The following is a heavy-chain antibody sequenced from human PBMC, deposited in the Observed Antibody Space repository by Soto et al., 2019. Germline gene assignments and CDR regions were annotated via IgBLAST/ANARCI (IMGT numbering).Heavy chain of an antibody. V-gene: IGHV4-39*02. CDR1: GGSISSSSYY. J-gene: IGHJ2*01. CDR2: IYYSGSI. D-gene: IGHD3-3*01. CDR3: AREGYDFWSGYSKNYWYSDL. Sequence: SETLSLTCTVSGGSISSSSYYWGWIRQPPGKGLEWIGSIYYSGSIYYNPSLKSRVTISVDTSKNQFSLKLSSVTAADTAVYYCAREGYDFWSGYSKNYWYSDLWGRGTLVTVSS.